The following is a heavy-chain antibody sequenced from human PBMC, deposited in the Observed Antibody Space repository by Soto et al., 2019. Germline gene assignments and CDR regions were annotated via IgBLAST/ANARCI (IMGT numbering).Heavy chain of an antibody. CDR3: ARVSFFVAAASDY. D-gene: IGHD6-13*01. CDR1: GFTFSDYY. J-gene: IGHJ4*02. CDR2: ISSSGSTI. Sequence: GGSLRLSCAASGFTFSDYYRSWIRQAPGKGLEWVSYISSSGSTIYYADSVKGRFTISRDNAKNSLYLQMNSLRAEDTAVYYCARVSFFVAAASDYWGQGTLVTVSS. V-gene: IGHV3-11*01.